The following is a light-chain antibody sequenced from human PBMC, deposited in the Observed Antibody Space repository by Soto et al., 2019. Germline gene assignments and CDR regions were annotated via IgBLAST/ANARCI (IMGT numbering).Light chain of an antibody. Sequence: DIQRTQFPYAMSSSVGDRITITCRASQYISNYLAWFQQKPVKAPKRLIYAASSLQSWVPSRFSGSGSGTDFTLTISRLQPEDFATYYCHKIARTTRITFGQGTRLEIK. CDR3: HKIARTTRIT. J-gene: IGKJ5*01. CDR1: QYISNY. V-gene: IGKV1-17*03. CDR2: AAS.